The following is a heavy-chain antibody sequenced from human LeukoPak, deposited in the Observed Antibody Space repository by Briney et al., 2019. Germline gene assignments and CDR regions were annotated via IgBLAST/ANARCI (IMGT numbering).Heavy chain of an antibody. CDR2: LSGTGAST. Sequence: GETLKLSCAASKFIFRDYAMSWVRQAPGKGLEWVSSLSGTGASTYYADSVKGRVTISTNNSKNTLYVQMNRLSAEDTAVYYCAKGAYYDSTGYVDYWGQGTLVTVSS. D-gene: IGHD3-22*01. J-gene: IGHJ4*02. CDR1: KFIFRDYA. CDR3: AKGAYYDSTGYVDY. V-gene: IGHV3-23*01.